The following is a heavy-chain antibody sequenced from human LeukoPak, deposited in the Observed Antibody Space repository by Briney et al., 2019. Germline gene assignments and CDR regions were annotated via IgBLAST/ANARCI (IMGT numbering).Heavy chain of an antibody. D-gene: IGHD6-13*01. CDR2: IYTSRSS. Sequence: SETLSLTCTVSGGSISSYYWSWIRQPPGKGLEWIGYIYTSRSSNYNPSLMSRVTISVDTSKNQFSLKLSSVTAADTAVYYCARRSGNQAAAGPSGFDPWGQGTLVTVSS. J-gene: IGHJ5*02. CDR3: ARRSGNQAAAGPSGFDP. V-gene: IGHV4-4*09. CDR1: GGSISSYY.